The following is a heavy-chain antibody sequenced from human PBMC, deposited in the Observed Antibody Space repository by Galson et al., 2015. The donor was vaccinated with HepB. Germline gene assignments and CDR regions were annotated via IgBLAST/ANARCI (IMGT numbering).Heavy chain of an antibody. J-gene: IGHJ6*02. CDR2: INPSGGST. V-gene: IGHV1-46*01. D-gene: IGHD3-16*01. CDR3: ARDSEPITSPTYYYGMDV. Sequence: SVKVSCKASGYTFTSYYMHWVRQAPGQGLEWMGIINPSGGSTSYAQKFQGRVTMTRDTSTSTVYMELSSLRSEDTAVYYCARDSEPITSPTYYYGMDVWGQGTTVTVSS. CDR1: GYTFTSYY.